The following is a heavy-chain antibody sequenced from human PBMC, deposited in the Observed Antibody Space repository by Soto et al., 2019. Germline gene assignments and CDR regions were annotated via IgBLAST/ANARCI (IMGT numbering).Heavy chain of an antibody. Sequence: QVRLQESGPGLVRPSQILSLTCNVSGAPISSGGFYWSWIRQHPGKGPEWIGYIYNSGTTFYNPSLGSRVTMSLDAAKNHFSLELRSVTVADTAVYYCAREPISTPRGVTQVDPWGQGTQVTVSS. CDR2: IYNSGTT. D-gene: IGHD3-10*01. CDR1: GAPISSGGFY. CDR3: AREPISTPRGVTQVDP. J-gene: IGHJ5*02. V-gene: IGHV4-31*03.